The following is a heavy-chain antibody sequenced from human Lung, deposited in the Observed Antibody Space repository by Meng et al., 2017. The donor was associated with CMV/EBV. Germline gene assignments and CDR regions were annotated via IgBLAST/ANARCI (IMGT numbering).Heavy chain of an antibody. CDR2: IIPIFGTT. J-gene: IGHJ6*02. Sequence: SXXVSXKASGGTFSSYAISWVRQAPGQGLEWMGGIIPIFGTTNYAQNFQGRLTITTDESTSTAYMELGSLRSEDTAVYYCARTLGSTRFYFYNALDVWCQGTTVTVSS. CDR3: ARTLGSTRFYFYNALDV. D-gene: IGHD1-7*01. V-gene: IGHV1-69*05. CDR1: GGTFSSYA.